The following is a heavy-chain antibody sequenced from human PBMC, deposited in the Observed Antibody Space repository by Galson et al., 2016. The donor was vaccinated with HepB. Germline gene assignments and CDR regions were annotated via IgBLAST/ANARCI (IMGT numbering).Heavy chain of an antibody. CDR1: GGSLSNYY. J-gene: IGHJ5*02. CDR2: INHRGST. CDR3: ARILFDFRRGFWFDL. D-gene: IGHD3-3*01. V-gene: IGHV4-34*01. Sequence: SETLSLTCAVYGGSLSNYYWSWIRQPPGKGLEWIGEINHRGSTLYNPSLKSRVTMSIDTSKNHFSLNLTSVTAADTALYYCARILFDFRRGFWFDLWGQGTLVTVSS.